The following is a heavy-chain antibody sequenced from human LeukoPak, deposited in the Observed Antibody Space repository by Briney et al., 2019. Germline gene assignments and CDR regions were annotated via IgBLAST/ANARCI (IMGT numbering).Heavy chain of an antibody. V-gene: IGHV4-39*01. CDR1: GGSISSSSYY. J-gene: IGHJ3*02. CDR3: ARLHKQQLKRGIDI. CDR2: IYYSGST. Sequence: SETLSLTCTVSGGSISSSSYYWGWIRHPPGKGLEWIGSIYYSGSTYYNPSLKSRVTISVDTSKNQFSLKLSSVTAADTAVYYCARLHKQQLKRGIDIWGQGTMVTVSS. D-gene: IGHD6-13*01.